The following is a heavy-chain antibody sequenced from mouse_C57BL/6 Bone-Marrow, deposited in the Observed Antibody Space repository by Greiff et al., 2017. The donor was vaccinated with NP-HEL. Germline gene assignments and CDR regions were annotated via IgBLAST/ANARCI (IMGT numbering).Heavy chain of an antibody. J-gene: IGHJ2*01. V-gene: IGHV3-6*01. CDR3: AREGLRLSFDY. CDR2: ISYDGSN. Sequence: EVQLQESGPGLVKPSQSLSLTCSVTGYSITSGYYWNWIRQFPGNKLEWMGYISYDGSNNYNPSLKNRISITRDTSKNQFFLKLNSVSTEDTATYYCAREGLRLSFDYWGQGTTLTVSS. D-gene: IGHD2-4*01. CDR1: GYSITSGYY.